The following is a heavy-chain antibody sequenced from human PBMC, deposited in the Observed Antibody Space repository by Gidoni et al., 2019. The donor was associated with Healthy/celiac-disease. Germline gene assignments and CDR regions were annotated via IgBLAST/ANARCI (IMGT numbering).Heavy chain of an antibody. Sequence: QVQLQQWGAGLLKPSETLSLTCAVYGGSFSGYYWSWIRQPPGKGLEWIGEINHSGSTNYNPSLKSRVTISVDTSKNQFSLKLSSVTAADTAVYYCARGFGSTSSRRYYGMDVWGQGTTVTVSS. CDR3: ARGFGSTSSRRYYGMDV. CDR1: GGSFSGYY. V-gene: IGHV4-34*01. J-gene: IGHJ6*02. D-gene: IGHD2-2*01. CDR2: INHSGST.